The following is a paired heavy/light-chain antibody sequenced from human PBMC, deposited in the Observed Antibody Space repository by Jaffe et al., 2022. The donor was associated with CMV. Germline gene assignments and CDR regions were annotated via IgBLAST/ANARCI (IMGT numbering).Heavy chain of an antibody. CDR3: ARREPGFWSGYPDAFDI. D-gene: IGHD3-3*01. CDR1: GGSISSSSYY. V-gene: IGHV4-39*01. CDR2: IYYSGST. J-gene: IGHJ3*02. Sequence: QLQLQESGPGLVKPSETLSLTCTVSGGSISSSSYYWGWIRQPPGKGLEWIGSIYYSGSTYYNPSLKSRVTISVDTSKNQFSLKLSSVTAADTAVYYCARREPGFWSGYPDAFDIWGQGTMVTVSS.
Light chain of an antibody. CDR3: QQFNNYPHLLT. V-gene: IGKV1D-13*01. Sequence: AIQLTQSPSSLSASVGDRVTITCRASQGISSALAWYQQKPGKAPKLLIYDASSLESGVPSRFSGSGSGTDFTLTISSLQPEDFATYYCQQFNNYPHLLTFGGGTKVEIK. CDR1: QGISSA. J-gene: IGKJ4*01. CDR2: DAS.